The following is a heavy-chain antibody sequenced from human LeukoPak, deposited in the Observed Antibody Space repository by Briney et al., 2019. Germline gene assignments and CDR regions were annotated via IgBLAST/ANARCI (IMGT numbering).Heavy chain of an antibody. CDR1: GGTFSSYA. D-gene: IGHD4-17*01. Sequence: ASVKVSCKASGGTFSSYAISGVRQAPGQGLEWMGGIIPIFGTANYAQKFQGRVTITTAESTSTAYMELSSLRSEDTAVYSCAKADYGDYTVDPWGQGTLVTVSS. V-gene: IGHV1-69*05. CDR2: IIPIFGTA. J-gene: IGHJ5*02. CDR3: AKADYGDYTVDP.